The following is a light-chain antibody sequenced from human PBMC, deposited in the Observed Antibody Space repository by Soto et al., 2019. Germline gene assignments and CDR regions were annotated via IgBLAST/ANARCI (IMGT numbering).Light chain of an antibody. Sequence: EIVLTQSPATLSLSPGERATLSCRASQSVSISLAWYQQKPGQAPRLLIYRASNRATGIPARFSGSGSGTDFPLTISSLEPEDFAVYYCQQHSNWYTFGQGTKLEIK. CDR3: QQHSNWYT. CDR1: QSVSIS. J-gene: IGKJ2*01. V-gene: IGKV3-11*01. CDR2: RAS.